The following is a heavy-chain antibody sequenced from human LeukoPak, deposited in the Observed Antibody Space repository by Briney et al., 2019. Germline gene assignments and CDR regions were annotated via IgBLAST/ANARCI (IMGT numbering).Heavy chain of an antibody. D-gene: IGHD2-8*01. CDR1: GGSISSSSYY. V-gene: IGHV4-39*01. CDR2: IYYSGST. Sequence: SETLSLTCTVSGGSISSSSYYWGWIRQPPGKGLEWIGSIYYSGSTYYNPSLKSRVTISVDTSKNQFSLKLSSVTAADTAVYHCARSLPYCTNGVCYYYFDYWGQGTLVTVSS. J-gene: IGHJ4*02. CDR3: ARSLPYCTNGVCYYYFDY.